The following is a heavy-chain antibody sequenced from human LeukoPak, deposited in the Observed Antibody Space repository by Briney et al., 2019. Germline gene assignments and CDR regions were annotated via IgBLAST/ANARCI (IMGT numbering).Heavy chain of an antibody. Sequence: SVKVSCKASGGTFSSYAISWVRQAPGQGLEWMGGIIPIFATANYAQKFQGRVTITADESTSTAYMELSSLRSEDTAVYYCARAIVGASIVPGSFDYWGQGTLVTVSS. D-gene: IGHD1-26*01. CDR1: GGTFSSYA. J-gene: IGHJ4*02. CDR3: ARAIVGASIVPGSFDY. CDR2: IIPIFATA. V-gene: IGHV1-69*13.